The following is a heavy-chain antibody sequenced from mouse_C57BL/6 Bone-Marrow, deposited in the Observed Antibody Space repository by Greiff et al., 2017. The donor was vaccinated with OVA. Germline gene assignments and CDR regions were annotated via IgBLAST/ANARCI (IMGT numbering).Heavy chain of an antibody. CDR1: GFSLTSYG. CDR2: IWSGGST. V-gene: IGHV2-2*01. J-gene: IGHJ4*01. CDR3: ARNDYYGSSSLYYYAMDY. Sequence: QVQLQQSGPGLVQPSQSLSITCTVSGFSLTSYGVHWVRQSPGKGLEWLGVIWSGGSTDYNAAFISRLSISKDNSKSQVFFKMNSLQADDTAIYYCARNDYYGSSSLYYYAMDYWGQGTSVTVSS. D-gene: IGHD1-1*01.